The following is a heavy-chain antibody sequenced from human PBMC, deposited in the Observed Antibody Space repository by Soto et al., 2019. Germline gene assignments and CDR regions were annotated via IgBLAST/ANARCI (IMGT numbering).Heavy chain of an antibody. Sequence: ASVKVSCKASGCTFSSYAISWVRQAPGQGLEWMGGIIPIFGTANYAQKFQGRATITADESTSTAYMELSSLRSEDTAVYYCARCLSGGSCYFYFDYWGQGTLVTVSS. J-gene: IGHJ4*02. D-gene: IGHD2-15*01. CDR2: IIPIFGTA. V-gene: IGHV1-69*13. CDR1: GCTFSSYA. CDR3: ARCLSGGSCYFYFDY.